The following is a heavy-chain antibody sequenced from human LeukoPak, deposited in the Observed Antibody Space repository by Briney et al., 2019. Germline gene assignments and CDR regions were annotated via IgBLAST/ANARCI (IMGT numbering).Heavy chain of an antibody. Sequence: SVKVSCKASGYTFTDYYIHWVRQAPGQGLEWMGASIPIFGTANYAQKFQGRVTITADKSTSTAYMELSSLRSEDTAVYYCAREEMATILDPERGYFDYWGQGTLVTVSS. J-gene: IGHJ4*02. CDR1: GYTFTDYY. D-gene: IGHD5-24*01. CDR2: SIPIFGTA. CDR3: AREEMATILDPERGYFDY. V-gene: IGHV1-69*06.